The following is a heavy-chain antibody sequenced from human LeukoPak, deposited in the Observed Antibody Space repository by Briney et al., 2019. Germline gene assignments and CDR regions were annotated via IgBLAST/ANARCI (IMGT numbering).Heavy chain of an antibody. V-gene: IGHV3-33*01. Sequence: PGGSLRLSCAASGFIFRTFGMHWVRQAPGKGLEWVAVIWYNGGNKYYADSVKGRFTISRDNSKNTVYLQMSSLRAEDTAVYHCARGMPGGGVPAAPLDYWGQGTLVTVSS. D-gene: IGHD2-2*01. CDR3: ARGMPGGGVPAAPLDY. J-gene: IGHJ4*02. CDR2: IWYNGGNK. CDR1: GFIFRTFG.